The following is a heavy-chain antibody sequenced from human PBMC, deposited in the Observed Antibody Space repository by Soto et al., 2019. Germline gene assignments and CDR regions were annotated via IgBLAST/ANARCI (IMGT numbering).Heavy chain of an antibody. CDR2: VYYGGST. J-gene: IGHJ6*04. V-gene: IGHV4-39*01. CDR1: GGSISSSSYY. CDR3: AGGIYYKSIVNYFNSYILDV. Sequence: SETLCLTCTVSGGSISSSSYYWGWIRQPPGKGLEWIGNVYYGGSTYYNPSLKSRVTISVETSKSQFSLKLSSVTAADTVVYYGAGGIYYKSIVNYFNSYILDVGGKGTTVPVPS. D-gene: IGHD3-22*01.